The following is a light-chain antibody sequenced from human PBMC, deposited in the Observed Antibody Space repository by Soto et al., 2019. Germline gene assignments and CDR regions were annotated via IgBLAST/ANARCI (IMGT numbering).Light chain of an antibody. CDR1: KSVTTN. Sequence: EVVMTQSPATLSVSPGERVTFSCRASKSVTTNLAWDQHKPGQSPRLLISGASTGASGIPPRFSGSGFGTEFTLTKERLQSVAFAVYYCQQYDRWQVTFGGGKKVENK. J-gene: IGKJ4*01. CDR3: QQYDRWQVT. V-gene: IGKV3-15*01. CDR2: GAS.